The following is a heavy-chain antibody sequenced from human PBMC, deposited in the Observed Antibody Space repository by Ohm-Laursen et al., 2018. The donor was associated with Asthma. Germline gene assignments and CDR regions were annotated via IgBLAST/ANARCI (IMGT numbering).Heavy chain of an antibody. CDR3: ARDGADITIFGVAGMDV. D-gene: IGHD3-3*01. CDR1: GGSISSYY. J-gene: IGHJ6*02. V-gene: IGHV4-30-4*08. Sequence: SQTLSLTCTVSGGSISSYYWSWIRQPPGKGLEWIGYIYYSGSTYYNPSLKSRVTISVDTSKNQFSLKLSSVTAADTAVYYCARDGADITIFGVAGMDVWGQGTTVTVSS. CDR2: IYYSGST.